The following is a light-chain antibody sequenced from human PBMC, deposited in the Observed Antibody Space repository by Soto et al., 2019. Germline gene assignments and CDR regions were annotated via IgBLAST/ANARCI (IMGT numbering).Light chain of an antibody. CDR3: QQRSNWPRIT. Sequence: EIVLTQSPATLSLSTGERATLYCSASQSVSCYLACYQHKPGHAPRLLLYDASNRATGIPARFSGSGSGTDFTLTIISLEPEEFAVYYCQQRSNWPRITFGQGTRLELK. V-gene: IGKV3-11*01. CDR2: DAS. J-gene: IGKJ5*01. CDR1: QSVSCY.